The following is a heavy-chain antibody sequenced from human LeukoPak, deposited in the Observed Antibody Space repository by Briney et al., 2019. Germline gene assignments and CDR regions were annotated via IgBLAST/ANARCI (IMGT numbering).Heavy chain of an antibody. J-gene: IGHJ4*02. CDR1: GFTFSSYW. D-gene: IGHD6-13*01. CDR2: INSDGSST. CDR3: ARDTRSSATTELKY. V-gene: IGHV3-74*01. Sequence: GGSLRLSCAASGFTFSSYWMHWVRQAPGKGLVWVSRINSDGSSTSYADSVKGRFTISRDNSKNTLYLQMNSLRAEDTAVYYCARDTRSSATTELKYWGQGTLVTVSS.